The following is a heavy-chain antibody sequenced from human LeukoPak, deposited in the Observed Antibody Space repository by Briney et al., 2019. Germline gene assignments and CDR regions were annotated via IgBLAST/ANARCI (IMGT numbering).Heavy chain of an antibody. V-gene: IGHV4-59*01. CDR1: GGSISSYY. Sequence: SETLSLTCTVSGGSISSYYGRWIRQPPGKGLEGIGYIYYSGSTSYNPSLKSRDNISVDTYKKEFSLKVSSVHAADTAFYYCRRYIVSSPHAAFDIWGQGTMVTVSS. CDR3: RRYIVSSPHAAFDI. D-gene: IGHD2-21*01. CDR2: IYYSGST. J-gene: IGHJ3*02.